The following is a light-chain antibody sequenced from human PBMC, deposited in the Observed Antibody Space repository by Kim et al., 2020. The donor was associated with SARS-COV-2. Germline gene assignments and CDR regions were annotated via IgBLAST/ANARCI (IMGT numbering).Light chain of an antibody. CDR1: SSDVGAYKY. V-gene: IGLV2-11*01. Sequence: QSVTISCTGTSSDVGAYKYVSWYQHHPGKAPKLMIYDVSERPSGVPDRFSGSKSGNTASLTISGLQAEDEADYYCCSYAGTYTYWVFGGGTKLTVL. CDR2: DVS. J-gene: IGLJ3*02. CDR3: CSYAGTYTYWV.